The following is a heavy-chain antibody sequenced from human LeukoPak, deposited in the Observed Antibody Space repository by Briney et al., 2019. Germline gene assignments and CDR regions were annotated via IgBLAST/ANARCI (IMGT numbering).Heavy chain of an antibody. V-gene: IGHV4-34*01. CDR3: ARVRPRGYSYGRENWFDP. CDR2: INHSGST. D-gene: IGHD5-18*01. J-gene: IGHJ5*02. Sequence: SETLSLTCAVYGGSFSGYYWSWIRQPPGKGLEWIGEINHSGSTNYNPSLKSRVTISVDTSKNQYSLKLSSVTAADTAVYYCARVRPRGYSYGRENWFDPWGQGTLVTVSS. CDR1: GGSFSGYY.